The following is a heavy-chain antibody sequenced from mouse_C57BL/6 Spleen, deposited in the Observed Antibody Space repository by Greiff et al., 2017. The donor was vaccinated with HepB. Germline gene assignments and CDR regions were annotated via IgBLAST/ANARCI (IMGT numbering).Heavy chain of an antibody. D-gene: IGHD3-2*02. V-gene: IGHV1-82*01. CDR1: GYAFSSSW. CDR2: IYPGDGDT. CDR3: ARGGAAQAPWFAY. J-gene: IGHJ3*01. Sequence: QVQLKQSGPELVKPGASVKISCKASGYAFSSSWMNWVKQRPGKGLEWIGRIYPGDGDTNYNGKFKGKATLTADKSSSTAYMQLSSLTSEDSAVYFCARGGAAQAPWFAYWGQGTLVTVSA.